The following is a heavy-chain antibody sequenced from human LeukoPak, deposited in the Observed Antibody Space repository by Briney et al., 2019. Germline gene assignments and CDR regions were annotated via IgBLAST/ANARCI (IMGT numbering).Heavy chain of an antibody. CDR3: AKSDWFDP. CDR1: GFTFSNAW. Sequence: GGSLRLSCAASGFTFSNAWMSWVRQAPGKGLEWVSRIKGDGSSTSYADSVKGRFTISRDNAKNTLYLQMNSLRAEDTAVYYCAKSDWFDPWGQGTLVTVSS. CDR2: IKGDGSST. V-gene: IGHV3-74*01. J-gene: IGHJ5*02.